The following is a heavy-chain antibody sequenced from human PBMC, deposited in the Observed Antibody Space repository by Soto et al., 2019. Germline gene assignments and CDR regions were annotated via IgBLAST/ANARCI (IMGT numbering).Heavy chain of an antibody. J-gene: IGHJ4*02. V-gene: IGHV4-39*01. Sequence: QLQLQESGPGLVKPSETLSLTCTVSGGSISSSSYYWGWIRQPPGKGLEWIGSIYYSGSTYYNPSPKSRVTISVDTSKNQFSLKLSSVTAADTAVYYCARHGDGDYVFDYWGQGTLVTVSS. D-gene: IGHD4-17*01. CDR2: IYYSGST. CDR3: ARHGDGDYVFDY. CDR1: GGSISSSSYY.